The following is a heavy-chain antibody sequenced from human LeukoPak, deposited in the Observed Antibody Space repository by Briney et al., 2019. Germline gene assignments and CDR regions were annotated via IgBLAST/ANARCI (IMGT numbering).Heavy chain of an antibody. J-gene: IGHJ6*02. CDR1: GGSISSSNW. CDR3: ARQRPDSFRGMEL. CDR2: IYHSGST. V-gene: IGHV4-4*02. Sequence: SETLSLTCAVSGGSISSSNWWTWVRQPPGKGLEWIGDIYHSGSTKYNSSLEGRVTMSVDNSKNQISLILYSVTAADSAVYYCARQRPDSFRGMELWGQGTTVTVSS. D-gene: IGHD1-14*01.